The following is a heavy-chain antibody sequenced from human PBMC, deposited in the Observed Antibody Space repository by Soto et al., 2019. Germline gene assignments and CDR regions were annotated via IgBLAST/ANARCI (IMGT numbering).Heavy chain of an antibody. D-gene: IGHD3-22*01. Sequence: QVQLQESGLGLVKPSQTLSLTCTVSGGSISSGGYCWSWIRQHPGKGLEWIGYVHDSGNTYYNPSLKSRAIISVDKSKNQFFLNLSSVTSADTAVYYCARDHPAYSDIFLYSGQGTLVTVSS. J-gene: IGHJ1*01. V-gene: IGHV4-31*03. CDR1: GGSISSGGYC. CDR3: ARDHPAYSDIFLY. CDR2: VHDSGNT.